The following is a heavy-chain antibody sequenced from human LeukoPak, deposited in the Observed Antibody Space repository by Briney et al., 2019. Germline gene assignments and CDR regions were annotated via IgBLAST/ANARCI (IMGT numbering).Heavy chain of an antibody. CDR1: GGTFSSFA. CDR3: ARVDPHY. CDR2: MNPNSGNT. J-gene: IGHJ4*02. Sequence: ASVKVSCKASGGTFSSFAISWVRQATGQGLEWMGWMNPNSGNTGYAQKFQGRVTMTRNTSISTAYMELSSLRSEDTAVYYCARVDPHYWGQGTLVTVSS. V-gene: IGHV1-8*02.